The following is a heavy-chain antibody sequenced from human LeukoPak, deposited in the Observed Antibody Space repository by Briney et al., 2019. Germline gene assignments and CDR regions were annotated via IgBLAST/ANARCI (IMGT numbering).Heavy chain of an antibody. CDR2: INPSGGST. Sequence: ASVKVSCKASGYTFTSYYMHWVRQAPGQGLEWMGIINPSGGSTSYAQKFQGRVTMTRDTSTSTVYMELSSLRSEDTAVYYCARDGGWGYCTNGVCFSDAFDIWSQGTMVTVS. J-gene: IGHJ3*02. CDR1: GYTFTSYY. V-gene: IGHV1-46*01. D-gene: IGHD2-8*01. CDR3: ARDGGWGYCTNGVCFSDAFDI.